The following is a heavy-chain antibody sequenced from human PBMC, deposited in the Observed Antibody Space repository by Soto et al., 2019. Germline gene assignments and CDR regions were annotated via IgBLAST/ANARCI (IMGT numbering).Heavy chain of an antibody. J-gene: IGHJ6*02. Sequence: PSETLSLTCTVSGGSVSSGSYYWSWIRQPPGKGLECIGYFFYSGSTNYNPSLKSRVTISVDTSKNQFSLNLSSVTAADSAVYHCARGFGGVDVWGQGTTVTVSS. V-gene: IGHV4-61*01. CDR3: ARGFGGVDV. CDR1: GGSVSSGSYY. CDR2: FFYSGST. D-gene: IGHD3-10*01.